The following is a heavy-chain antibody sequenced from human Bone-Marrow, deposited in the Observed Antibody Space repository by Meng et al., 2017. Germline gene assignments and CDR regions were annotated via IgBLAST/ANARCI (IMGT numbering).Heavy chain of an antibody. CDR3: AKDPARFDY. V-gene: IGHV3-23*04. Sequence: EVQRGERGGGWVQPGGSLRLACAASGFTLSSYAMSWVRQAPGKGLEWVSAISGSGGSTYYADSVKGRFTISRDNSKNTLYLQMNSLRAEDTAVYYCAKDPARFDYWGQGTLVTVSS. CDR2: ISGSGGST. J-gene: IGHJ4*02. CDR1: GFTLSSYA.